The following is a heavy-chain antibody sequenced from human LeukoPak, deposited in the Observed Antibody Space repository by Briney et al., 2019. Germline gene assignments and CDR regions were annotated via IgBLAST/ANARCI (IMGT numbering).Heavy chain of an antibody. CDR1: GFTFSSYS. V-gene: IGHV3-21*01. CDR3: ARASTHPMVRGVIITTPNNWFDP. J-gene: IGHJ5*02. D-gene: IGHD3-10*01. Sequence: GGSLRLSCAASGFTFSSYSMNWVRQAPGKGLEWVSSISSSSSYIYYADSVKGRFTISRDNAKNSLYQQMNSLRAEDTAVYYCARASTHPMVRGVIITTPNNWFDPWGQGTLVTVSS. CDR2: ISSSSSYI.